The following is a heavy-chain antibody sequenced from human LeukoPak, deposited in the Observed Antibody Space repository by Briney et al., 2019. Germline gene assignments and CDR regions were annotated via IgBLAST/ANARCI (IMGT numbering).Heavy chain of an antibody. CDR2: IRYDGSNK. V-gene: IGHV3-30*02. J-gene: IGHJ6*03. CDR3: AKGATATPDYYYYYMDV. Sequence: PGGSLRLSCAASGFTFSTYGMHWVRQAPGKGLEWVAFIRYDGSNKYYVDSVKGRFTISRDNSKNTLYLQMNSLRAEDTAVYYCAKGATATPDYYYYYMDVWGKGTTVTVSS. CDR1: GFTFSTYG. D-gene: IGHD4-17*01.